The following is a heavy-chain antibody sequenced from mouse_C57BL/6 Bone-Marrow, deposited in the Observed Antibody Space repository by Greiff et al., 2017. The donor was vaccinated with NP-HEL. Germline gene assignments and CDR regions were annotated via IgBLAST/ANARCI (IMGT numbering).Heavy chain of an antibody. D-gene: IGHD2-4*01. CDR2: IYPGSGST. J-gene: IGHJ4*01. CDR3: ARTTMITTRRVGYAMDY. Sequence: QVQLQQPGAELVKPGASVKMSCKASGYTFTSYWITWVKQRPGQGLEWIGDIYPGSGSTNYNEKFKSKATLTVDTSSSTAYMQLSSLPSDDSTVDYCARTTMITTRRVGYAMDYWGQGTSVTVSS. V-gene: IGHV1-55*01. CDR1: GYTFTSYW.